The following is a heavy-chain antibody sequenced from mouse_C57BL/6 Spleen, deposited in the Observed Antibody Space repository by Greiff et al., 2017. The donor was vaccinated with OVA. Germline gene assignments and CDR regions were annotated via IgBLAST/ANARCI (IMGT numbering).Heavy chain of an antibody. CDR2: ISSGGSYT. V-gene: IGHV5-6*01. CDR3: ARHNYGSLFAY. J-gene: IGHJ3*01. D-gene: IGHD1-1*01. Sequence: EVMLVESGGDLVKPGGSLKLSCAASGFTFSSYGMSWVSQTPDKRLEWVATISSGGSYTYYPDSVKGRFTISRDNAKNTLYLQMSSLKSEDTAMYYCARHNYGSLFAYWGQGTLVTVSA. CDR1: GFTFSSYG.